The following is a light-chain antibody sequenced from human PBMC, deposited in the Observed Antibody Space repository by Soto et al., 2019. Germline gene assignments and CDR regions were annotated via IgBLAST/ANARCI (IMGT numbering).Light chain of an antibody. V-gene: IGLV2-14*01. Sequence: QSALTQPASVSGSPGQSITISCTGTSSDGGGYNYVSWYQQHPGKAPKVMIYEVSNRPSGVSNRFSGSKSGNTASLSISGLQAEDEADYYCSSYTSSSTLVFGGGTKLTVL. CDR2: EVS. CDR1: SSDGGGYNY. CDR3: SSYTSSSTLV. J-gene: IGLJ2*01.